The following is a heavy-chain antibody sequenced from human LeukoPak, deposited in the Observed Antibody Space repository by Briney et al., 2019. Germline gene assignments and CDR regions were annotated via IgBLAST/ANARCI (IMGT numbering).Heavy chain of an antibody. CDR1: GFTFSSYS. CDR3: ARVFGSDDHFDY. CDR2: ISRGGDTI. V-gene: IGHV3-48*02. J-gene: IGHJ4*02. D-gene: IGHD3-10*02. Sequence: GGSLRLSCAASGFTFSSYSMNWVRQAPGKGLEWVSYISRGGDTIYYADSVKGRFTVSRDNAQNPLYLQMNSLRDEDTAVYYCARVFGSDDHFDYWGQGTLVTVSS.